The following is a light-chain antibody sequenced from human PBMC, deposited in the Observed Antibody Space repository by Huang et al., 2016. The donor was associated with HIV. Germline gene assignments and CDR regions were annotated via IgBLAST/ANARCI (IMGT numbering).Light chain of an antibody. CDR1: QSVSNYY. Sequence: EIVLTQSPRSLSLSPGERVTLYCRASQSVSNYYVAWYQQKPGQAPRLLIQAASTRASGSPGRFSGSGSGTAFTLTITRLEPEDSAVYFCHQYGTPPWTFGQGTRVEIK. J-gene: IGKJ1*01. CDR2: AAS. CDR3: HQYGTPPWT. V-gene: IGKV3-20*01.